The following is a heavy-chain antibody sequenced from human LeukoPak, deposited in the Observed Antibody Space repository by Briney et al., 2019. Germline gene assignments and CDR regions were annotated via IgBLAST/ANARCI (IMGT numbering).Heavy chain of an antibody. CDR1: GGSISSGDDF. CDR3: ASMKGNWYLDL. D-gene: IGHD3-10*01. CDR2: IYYGGSS. V-gene: IGHV4-30-4*08. J-gene: IGHJ2*01. Sequence: PSQTLSLTCTVSGGSISSGDDFWSWIRQLPGKGLEWIGYIYYGGSSFYNPSLKSRVTISVDTSKNQFSLRLSSVTAADTAVYYCASMKGNWYLDLWGRGTLVTVSS.